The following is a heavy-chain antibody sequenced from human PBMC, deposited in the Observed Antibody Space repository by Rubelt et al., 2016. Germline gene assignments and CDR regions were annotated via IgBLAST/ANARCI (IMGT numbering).Heavy chain of an antibody. CDR3: AMGRTRYDYDSSGYYYFDY. CDR2: INHSGST. Sequence: QVQLQQWGAGLLKPSETLSLTCAVYGGSFSGYYWSWIRQPPGKGLEWIGEINHSGSTNYNPSLKSRVTISVDTSKNQFSLKVGSGTEWETAVYDCAMGRTRYDYDSSGYYYFDYWGQGTLGTVSS. V-gene: IGHV4-34*01. CDR1: GGSFSGYY. D-gene: IGHD3-22*01. J-gene: IGHJ4*02.